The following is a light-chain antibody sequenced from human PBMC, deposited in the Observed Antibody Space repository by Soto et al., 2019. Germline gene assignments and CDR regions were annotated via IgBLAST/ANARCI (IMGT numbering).Light chain of an antibody. J-gene: IGKJ1*01. CDR1: QSVSSNY. CDR3: QQYGGSPPT. CDR2: GAS. Sequence: EIVLTQSPGTLSLYPGERATLSCRASQSVSSNYLAWYQRKPGQAPSLLIYGASSRATDIPNRFSGSGSGTDFTLTITRLEPEDFAVYFCQQYGGSPPTFGQGTKVEIK. V-gene: IGKV3-20*01.